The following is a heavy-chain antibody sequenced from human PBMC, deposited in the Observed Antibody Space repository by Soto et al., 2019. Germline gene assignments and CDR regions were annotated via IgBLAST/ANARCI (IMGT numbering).Heavy chain of an antibody. CDR3: ARDSGEQWLLKGY. V-gene: IGHV3-23*01. D-gene: IGHD6-19*01. J-gene: IGHJ4*02. Sequence: GGSLRLSCAASGFTFNNYAMSWVRQAPGKGLEWLSAISGSGGNTYYADSVKGRFTISRDNSKNTLYLQMNSLRVEDTAVYYCARDSGEQWLLKGYWGQGTLVTVSS. CDR1: GFTFNNYA. CDR2: ISGSGGNT.